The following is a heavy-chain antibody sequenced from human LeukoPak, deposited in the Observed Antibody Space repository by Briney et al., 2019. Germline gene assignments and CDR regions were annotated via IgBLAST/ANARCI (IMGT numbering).Heavy chain of an antibody. V-gene: IGHV3-48*03. Sequence: PGGSLRLSCAASGFTFSNYEMNWVRQAPGKGLEWVSYISDSGTTIYYGDSVKGRFTISRDNAKKSLYLQMNSLRAEDTAVYYCARGFVWRELLMEYYFDYWGQGTLVTVSS. CDR1: GFTFSNYE. D-gene: IGHD1-26*01. J-gene: IGHJ4*02. CDR2: ISDSGTTI. CDR3: ARGFVWRELLMEYYFDY.